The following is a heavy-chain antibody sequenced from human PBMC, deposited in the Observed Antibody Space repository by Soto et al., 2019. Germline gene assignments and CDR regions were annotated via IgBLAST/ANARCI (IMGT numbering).Heavy chain of an antibody. CDR2: IYYSGST. D-gene: IGHD3-9*01. V-gene: IGHV4-30-4*01. CDR3: ARGANDILTGYYYFDY. J-gene: IGHJ4*02. Sequence: SETLSLTCTVSGGSISSGDYYWSWIRQPPGKGLEWIGYIYYSGSTYYNPSLKSRVTISVDTSKNQFSLKLSSVTAADTAVYYCARGANDILTGYYYFDYWGQGTLVTVSS. CDR1: GGSISSGDYY.